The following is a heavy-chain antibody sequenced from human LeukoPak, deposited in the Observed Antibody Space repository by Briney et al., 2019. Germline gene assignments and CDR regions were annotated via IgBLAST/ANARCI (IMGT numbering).Heavy chain of an antibody. D-gene: IGHD6-19*01. CDR2: IYYSGST. CDR1: GGSISNGNHY. Sequence: SETLSLTCTVSGGSISNGNHYWSWIRQPAGKGLAWIGYIYYSGSTNYNPSLKSRVTISVDTSKNQFSLKLSSVTAADTAVYYCARHPPHIAVAGRDAFDIWGQGTMVTVSS. CDR3: ARHPPHIAVAGRDAFDI. J-gene: IGHJ3*02. V-gene: IGHV4-61*10.